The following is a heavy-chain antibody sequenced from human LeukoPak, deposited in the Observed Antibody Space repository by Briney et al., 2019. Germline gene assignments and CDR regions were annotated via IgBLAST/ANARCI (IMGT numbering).Heavy chain of an antibody. D-gene: IGHD5-18*01. CDR2: IRYDGSNK. CDR1: GFTFSSYG. Sequence: GGSLRLSCAASGFTFSSYGMHWVRQAPGKGLEWVAFIRYDGSNKYYADSVKGRFTISRDNAKNSLYLQMNSLRAEDTVVYYCARVKLSEWIQLWLLDYWGQGTLVTVSS. V-gene: IGHV3-30*02. CDR3: ARVKLSEWIQLWLLDY. J-gene: IGHJ4*02.